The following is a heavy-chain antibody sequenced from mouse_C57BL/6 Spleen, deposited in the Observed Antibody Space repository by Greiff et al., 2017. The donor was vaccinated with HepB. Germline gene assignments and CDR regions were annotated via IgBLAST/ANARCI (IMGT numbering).Heavy chain of an antibody. Sequence: EVQLVESGGGLVKPGGSLKLSCAASGFTFSDYGMHWVRQAPEKGLEWVAYISSGSSTIYYADTVKGRFTISRDNAKNNLFLQMTSLRSEDTAMYYCARPFTTVVAKDYAMDYWGQGTSVTVSS. CDR2: ISSGSSTI. CDR3: ARPFTTVVAKDYAMDY. V-gene: IGHV5-17*01. CDR1: GFTFSDYG. J-gene: IGHJ4*01. D-gene: IGHD1-1*01.